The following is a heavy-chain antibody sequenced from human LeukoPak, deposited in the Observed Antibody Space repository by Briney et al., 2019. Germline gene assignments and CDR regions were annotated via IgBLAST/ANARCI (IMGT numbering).Heavy chain of an antibody. D-gene: IGHD6-13*01. CDR3: ARRRAEGGSNGLYNWFDP. V-gene: IGHV4-59*08. J-gene: IGHJ5*02. CDR1: GDSINDCY. Sequence: PSETLSLTCTVSGDSINDCYWGWIRQPPGKGLEWIGYIYFTGSTRYNPSLESRVTISVDTSKNQFSLKLTSVTAADTAVYYCARRRAEGGSNGLYNWFDPWGQGTPVTVSS. CDR2: IYFTGST.